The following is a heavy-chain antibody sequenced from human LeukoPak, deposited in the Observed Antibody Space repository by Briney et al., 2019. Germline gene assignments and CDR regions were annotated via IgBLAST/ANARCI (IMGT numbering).Heavy chain of an antibody. Sequence: PGGSLRLSCAASGFTFSSYGMHWVRQAPGKGLEWVAFIRSDGSNKYYADYVKGRFTISRDNSMNTLYLQMNSLRAEDTAVYYCAKGGRWLVLCWFDPWGQGTLVTVSS. D-gene: IGHD6-19*01. CDR1: GFTFSSYG. CDR3: AKGGRWLVLCWFDP. V-gene: IGHV3-30*02. CDR2: IRSDGSNK. J-gene: IGHJ5*02.